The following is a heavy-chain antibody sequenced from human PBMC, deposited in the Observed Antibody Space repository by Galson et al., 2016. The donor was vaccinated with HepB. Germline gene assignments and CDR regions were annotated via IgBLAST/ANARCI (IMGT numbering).Heavy chain of an antibody. J-gene: IGHJ3*02. V-gene: IGHV6-1*01. CDR2: TYYRSKWYT. CDR3: ARDPPVSNSIFDM. CDR1: GDSVSSNSAA. D-gene: IGHD4-23*01. Sequence: CAISGDSVSSNSAAWNWIRQSPSRGLEWLGRTYYRSKWYTDYAVSVKSRITVNPDTSKNQFSLQLNSVTPEDTAVYYCARDPPVSNSIFDMWGQGTMVPFSS.